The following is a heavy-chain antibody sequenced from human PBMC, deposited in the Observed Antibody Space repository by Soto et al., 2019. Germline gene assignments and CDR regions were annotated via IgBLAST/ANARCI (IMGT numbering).Heavy chain of an antibody. V-gene: IGHV3-23*01. J-gene: IGHJ3*02. CDR1: GFTFSSSA. CDR3: AKGNSWSPALVLDI. D-gene: IGHD1-7*01. Sequence: PGGSLRLSCAASGFTFSSSAVTWVRQAPGKGLEWVSSISDSGGSRYYADSVKGRFTISRDNSKNTLYLQMNSLRAEDTAVYYCAKGNSWSPALVLDIWGQGTMVTVSS. CDR2: ISDSGGSR.